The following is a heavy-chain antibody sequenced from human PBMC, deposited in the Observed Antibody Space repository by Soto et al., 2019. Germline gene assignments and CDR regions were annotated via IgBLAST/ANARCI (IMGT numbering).Heavy chain of an antibody. D-gene: IGHD2-21*02. V-gene: IGHV4-30-4*01. CDR2: ISYSGSP. Sequence: PSETLSLTCTVSGVSVSRDYQWIWIRQPPGKGLEWIGHISYSGSPYYHPSLRSRLSISRDNAKNTLYLQMNGLTAEDTAVYYCARESGDWPLNWFDPWGQGTLVTVSS. CDR1: GVSVSRDYQ. J-gene: IGHJ5*02. CDR3: ARESGDWPLNWFDP.